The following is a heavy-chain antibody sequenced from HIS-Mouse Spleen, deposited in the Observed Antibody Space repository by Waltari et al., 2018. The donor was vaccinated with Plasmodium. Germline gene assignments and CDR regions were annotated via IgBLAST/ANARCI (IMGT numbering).Heavy chain of an antibody. CDR1: GGSISSSSYY. Sequence: QLQLQESDPGLVKPSETLSLTCTVSGGSISSSSYYWGWIRQPPGKGLEWIGSIYYSGGTYYTPSLKSRVTISVDTSKNQFSLKLSSVTAADTAVYYCARDRITGTSYFDYWGQGTLVTVSS. V-gene: IGHV4-39*07. D-gene: IGHD1-7*01. J-gene: IGHJ4*02. CDR3: ARDRITGTSYFDY. CDR2: IYYSGGT.